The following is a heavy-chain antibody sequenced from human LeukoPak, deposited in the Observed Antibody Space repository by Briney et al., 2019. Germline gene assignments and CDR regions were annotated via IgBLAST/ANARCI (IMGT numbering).Heavy chain of an antibody. Sequence: GGSLRLSCAASGFTFSNAWMSRVRQAPGKGLEWVGRIESKTDGGTTDYAAPVKGRFTISRDDSKDTLYLQMNSLKTEDTAVYYCSTAYYYYGMDVWGQGTTVTVSS. CDR1: GFTFSNAW. J-gene: IGHJ6*02. CDR3: STAYYYYGMDV. CDR2: IESKTDGGTT. V-gene: IGHV3-15*04.